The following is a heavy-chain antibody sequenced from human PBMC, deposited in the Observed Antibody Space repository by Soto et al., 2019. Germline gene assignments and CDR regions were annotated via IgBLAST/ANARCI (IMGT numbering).Heavy chain of an antibody. Sequence: QVQLVESGGGVVQPGRSLRLSCAASGFTFNTYVMHWVRQAPGKGLEWVGVISSDGNNKYYAGSVKGRFTISRENSKNTLYLQMNSLRAEDTAMYYCARDASEQKSYSSGWYWGQGTLVTVSS. CDR1: GFTFNTYV. V-gene: IGHV3-30-3*01. CDR3: ARDASEQKSYSSGWY. CDR2: ISSDGNNK. J-gene: IGHJ4*02. D-gene: IGHD6-19*01.